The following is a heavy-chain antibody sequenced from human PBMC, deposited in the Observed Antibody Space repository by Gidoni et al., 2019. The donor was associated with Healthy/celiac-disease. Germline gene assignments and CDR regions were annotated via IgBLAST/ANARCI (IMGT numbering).Heavy chain of an antibody. V-gene: IGHV3-74*01. J-gene: IGHJ1*01. D-gene: IGHD3-22*01. CDR1: GFTFSRYW. Sequence: EVQLVEYGGGLVQTGGSLRLSCAAYGFTFSRYWMHWVRQAPGKGLVWVSRSQCDGRSPSYAHSVKGRFTISRDNAKNTLYLQMNSLRAEDTAVYYCASPRLDRYYDSSGYHDPNLFQHWGQGTLVTVSS. CDR3: ASPRLDRYYDSSGYHDPNLFQH. CDR2: SQCDGRSP.